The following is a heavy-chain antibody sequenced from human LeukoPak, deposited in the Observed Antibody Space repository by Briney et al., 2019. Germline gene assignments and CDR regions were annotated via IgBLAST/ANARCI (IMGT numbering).Heavy chain of an antibody. Sequence: SETLSLTCAVYGGSFSGYYWSRIRQPPGKGLEWIGEINHSGSTNYNPSLKSRVTISVDTSKNQFSLKLSSVTAADTAVYYCAYMTTKQAGPNWFDPWGQGTLVTVSS. D-gene: IGHD6-13*01. CDR1: GGSFSGYY. CDR2: INHSGST. CDR3: AYMTTKQAGPNWFDP. J-gene: IGHJ5*02. V-gene: IGHV4-34*01.